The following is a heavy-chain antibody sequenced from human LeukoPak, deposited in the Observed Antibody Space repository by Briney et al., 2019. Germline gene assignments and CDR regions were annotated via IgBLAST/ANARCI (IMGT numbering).Heavy chain of an antibody. J-gene: IGHJ4*02. CDR1: GFTFSSYA. V-gene: IGHV3-23*01. CDR2: IRGTGSST. D-gene: IGHD2-15*01. Sequence: GGSLRLSCGASGFTFSSYAMAWVRQAPGKGLEWVSAIRGTGSSTYYADSVKGRFTISRDNSKNTLYLQMNSLRAEDTAVYYCAKDLQYCSGGSCYWDGFDYWGQGTLVTVSS. CDR3: AKDLQYCSGGSCYWDGFDY.